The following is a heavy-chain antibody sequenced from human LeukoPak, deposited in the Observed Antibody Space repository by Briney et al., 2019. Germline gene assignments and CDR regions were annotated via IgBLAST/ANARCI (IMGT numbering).Heavy chain of an antibody. V-gene: IGHV3-30*18. CDR1: GFTFSSYG. J-gene: IGHJ5*02. D-gene: IGHD6-13*01. CDR3: AKDRAAAAGTNWFDP. Sequence: GGSLSLPCPASGFTFSSYGMPWFRQPPAKGLEWVAVISYDGSNKYYADSVKGRFTISRDNSKNTLYLQMNSLRAEDTAVYYCAKDRAAAAGTNWFDPWGQGTLVTVSS. CDR2: ISYDGSNK.